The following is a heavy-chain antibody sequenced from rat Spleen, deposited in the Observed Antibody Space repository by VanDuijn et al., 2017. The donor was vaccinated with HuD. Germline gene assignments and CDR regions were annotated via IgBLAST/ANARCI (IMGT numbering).Heavy chain of an antibody. V-gene: IGHV2S75*01. CDR2: IWGDGNT. Sequence: QVQLKESGPGLVQPSQTLSLTCTVSGFSLTGYNVHWVRQSPGKGLEWMGIIWGDGNTDYNSALKSRLSINRDTSKSQVFLKMNSLQTDDTATYYCARDAFFDYWGQGVMVTVSS. CDR1: GFSLTGYN. CDR3: ARDAFFDY. J-gene: IGHJ2*01.